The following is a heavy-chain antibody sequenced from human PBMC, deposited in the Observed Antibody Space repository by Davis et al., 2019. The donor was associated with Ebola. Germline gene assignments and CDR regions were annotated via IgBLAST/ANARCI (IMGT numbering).Heavy chain of an antibody. CDR3: ARDQGWLQFGYFDY. Sequence: GSLRLSCTVSGGSISSYYWSWIRQPPGKGLEWIGYIYYSGSTNYNPSLKNRVTISVDKSKNQFSLKLSSVTAADTAVYYCARDQGWLQFGYFDYWGQGTLVTVSS. CDR2: IYYSGST. CDR1: GGSISSYY. J-gene: IGHJ4*02. D-gene: IGHD5-24*01. V-gene: IGHV4-59*12.